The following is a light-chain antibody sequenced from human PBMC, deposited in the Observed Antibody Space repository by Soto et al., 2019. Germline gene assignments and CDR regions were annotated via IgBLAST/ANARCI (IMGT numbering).Light chain of an antibody. CDR3: QQSYSTPRT. V-gene: IGKV1-39*01. J-gene: IGKJ1*01. Sequence: DIQMTQSPSTLSGSLGDRVTITCRASQSISSYLNWYQQKPGKAPKLLIYAASSLQSGVPSRFSGSGSGTDFTLTISSLQPEDFATYYCQQSYSTPRTFGQGTKVDIK. CDR1: QSISSY. CDR2: AAS.